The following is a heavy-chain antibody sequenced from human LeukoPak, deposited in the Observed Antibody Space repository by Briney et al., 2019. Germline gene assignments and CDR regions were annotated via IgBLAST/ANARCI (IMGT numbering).Heavy chain of an antibody. J-gene: IGHJ3*02. CDR2: INPNSGGT. Sequence: GASVKVSCKASGYTFTGYYMHWVRQAPGQGLEWMGWINPNSGGTNYAQKFQGRVTMTRDTSISTAYMELSRLRSDDTAVYYCARVGWLQPNAFDIWGQGTMVTVSS. CDR3: ARVGWLQPNAFDI. V-gene: IGHV1-2*02. D-gene: IGHD5-24*01. CDR1: GYTFTGYY.